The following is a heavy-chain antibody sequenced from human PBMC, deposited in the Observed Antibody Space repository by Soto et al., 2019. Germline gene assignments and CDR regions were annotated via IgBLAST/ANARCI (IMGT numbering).Heavy chain of an antibody. CDR3: AGYTSIFGVEYYYGMDV. CDR2: IYYSGST. V-gene: IGHV4-59*01. J-gene: IGHJ6*02. CDR1: GGSISSYY. Sequence: QVQLQESGPGLVKPSETLSLTCTVSGGSISSYYWSWIRQPPGKGLEWIGYIYYSGSTNYNPSLKSRVTISVDTSKNQFSLKLSSVTAADTAVYYCAGYTSIFGVEYYYGMDVWGQGSTVTFSS. D-gene: IGHD3-3*01.